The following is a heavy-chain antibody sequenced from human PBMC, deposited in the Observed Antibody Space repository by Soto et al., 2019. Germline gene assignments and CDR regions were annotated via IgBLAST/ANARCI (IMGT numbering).Heavy chain of an antibody. J-gene: IGHJ4*02. CDR2: ILADYKT. CDR3: ARRTNGYFGY. CDR1: GFTFSDYT. D-gene: IGHD2-8*01. Sequence: EVQLLESGGGLVQPGGSLTLSCEASGFTFSDYTMSWVRQAPGKMLECISVILADYKTYYTDSVRGRFTISRDNSKNTLYQEMNSLRAEDTAVYYCARRTNGYFGYWGQGALVTVSS. V-gene: IGHV3-23*03.